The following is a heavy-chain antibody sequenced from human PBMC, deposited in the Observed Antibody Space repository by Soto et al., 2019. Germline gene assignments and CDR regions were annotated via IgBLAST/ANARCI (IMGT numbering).Heavy chain of an antibody. V-gene: IGHV1-69*11. CDR2: IIPILGTA. CDR3: ARHLGGNHYYYGMDV. D-gene: IGHD3-16*01. Sequence: QVQLVQSGAEVKKPGSSVKVSCKASGGTFSSYAISWVRQAPGQGLEWMGGIIPILGTADYAQKFQGRVKITADDFTSTAYMELSSLRSEDTAVYYCARHLGGNHYYYGMDVWGQGTTVTVSS. CDR1: GGTFSSYA. J-gene: IGHJ6*02.